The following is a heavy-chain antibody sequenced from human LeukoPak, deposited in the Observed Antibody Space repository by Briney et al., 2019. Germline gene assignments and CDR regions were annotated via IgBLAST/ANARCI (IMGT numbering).Heavy chain of an antibody. Sequence: GGSLRLSCAASGFTFSSYAMSWVRQAPGKGLEWVSAISGSGGSTYYADSVKGRFTISRDNSKNTLYLQMNSLRAEDTAVYYCAKDLYCSSTSRYGGYWGQGTLVTVSS. CDR1: GFTFSSYA. J-gene: IGHJ4*02. CDR2: ISGSGGST. CDR3: AKDLYCSSTSRYGGY. V-gene: IGHV3-23*01. D-gene: IGHD2-2*01.